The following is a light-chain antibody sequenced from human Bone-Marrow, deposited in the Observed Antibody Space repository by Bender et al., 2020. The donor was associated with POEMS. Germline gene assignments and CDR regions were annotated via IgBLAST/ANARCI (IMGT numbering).Light chain of an antibody. V-gene: IGLV6-57*01. CDR1: SGFIASNY. CDR3: RSYDTENWF. J-gene: IGLJ3*02. CDR2: EDD. Sequence: NFMLTQPHPVSESPGKTVTISCTRSSGFIASNYVQWYQQRPGSPPTTVIYEDDQRPSGVPDRFSGSIDTSSNTASLTISGLKTGDEADYYCRSYDTENWFFGGGTKLTFL.